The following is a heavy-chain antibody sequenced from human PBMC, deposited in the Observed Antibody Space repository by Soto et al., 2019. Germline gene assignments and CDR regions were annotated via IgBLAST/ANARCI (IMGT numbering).Heavy chain of an antibody. D-gene: IGHD5-18*01. V-gene: IGHV5-51*01. CDR1: GYSFTSYW. CDR2: IYRGDPDT. J-gene: IGHJ5*02. CDR3: ATLRPGIQLEWFDX. Sequence: PVETLKSSWKCSGYSFTSYWIGWVRQMPGKGVEWMVIIYRGDPDTRYSPSFQGQVTISADKSISTAYLQWSSLKSSETAMYYCATLRPGIQLEWFDXWCQGTLLTVSX.